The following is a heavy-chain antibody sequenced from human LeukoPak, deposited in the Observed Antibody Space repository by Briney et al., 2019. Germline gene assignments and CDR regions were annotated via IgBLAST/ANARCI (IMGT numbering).Heavy chain of an antibody. D-gene: IGHD4-17*01. CDR3: ARDPLLARWDYGDRRQNWFDP. Sequence: SVKVSCKASGGTFSSYAISWVRQAPGQGLEWMGGIIPIFGTANYAQKSQGRVTITADKSTSTAYMELSSLRSEDTAVYYSARDPLLARWDYGDRRQNWFDPWGQGTLVTVSS. CDR1: GGTFSSYA. J-gene: IGHJ5*02. V-gene: IGHV1-69*06. CDR2: IIPIFGTA.